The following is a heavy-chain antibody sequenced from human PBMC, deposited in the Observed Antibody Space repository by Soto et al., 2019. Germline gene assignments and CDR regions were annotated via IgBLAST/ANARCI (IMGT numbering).Heavy chain of an antibody. CDR1: GGSIRDYF. CDR2: ISSSGTI. J-gene: IGHJ5*02. D-gene: IGHD3-16*01. CDR3: ARMETFGSLNWLDP. V-gene: IGHV4-59*01. Sequence: SETLSLTCSVYGGSIRDYFWTWVRQPPGKGLEWIGYISSSGTINYNSSLKSRVTISLDTSRDHFSLKLSSVTTADTAVYFCARMETFGSLNWLDPWGQGTLVTVSS.